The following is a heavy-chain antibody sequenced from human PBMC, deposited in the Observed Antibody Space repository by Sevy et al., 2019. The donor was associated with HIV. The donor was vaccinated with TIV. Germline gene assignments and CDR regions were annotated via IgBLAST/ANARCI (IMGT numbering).Heavy chain of an antibody. CDR1: GFTFSSYG. J-gene: IGHJ6*03. CDR2: IWYDGSNK. CDR3: ARDRYYGSGSYSDYYYYMDV. Sequence: GGSLRLSCAASGFTFSSYGMHWVCQAPGKGLEWVAVIWYDGSNKYYADSVKGRFTISRDNSKNTLYLQMNSLRAEDTAVYYCARDRYYGSGSYSDYYYYMDVWGKGTTVTVSS. V-gene: IGHV3-33*01. D-gene: IGHD3-10*01.